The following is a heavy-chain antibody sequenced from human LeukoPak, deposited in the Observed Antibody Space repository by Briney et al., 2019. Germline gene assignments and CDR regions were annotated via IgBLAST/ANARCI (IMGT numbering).Heavy chain of an antibody. D-gene: IGHD6-19*01. CDR3: ARRVFSGWGYYFDY. CDR1: GYTFTGYY. V-gene: IGHV1-2*02. Sequence: GASVKVSCKASGYTFTGYYMHWVRQAHGQGLEWVGWINPKSGGTNYAQKFQGRVTMTSDTSITTVYMELSRLRSGDTAVYYCARRVFSGWGYYFDYWGQGTLVTVSS. J-gene: IGHJ4*02. CDR2: INPKSGGT.